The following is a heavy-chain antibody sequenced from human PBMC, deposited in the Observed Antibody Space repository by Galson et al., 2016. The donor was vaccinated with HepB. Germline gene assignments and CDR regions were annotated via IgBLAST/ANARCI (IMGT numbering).Heavy chain of an antibody. CDR1: GFTFSSYG. Sequence: SLRLSCAASGFTFSSYGIHWVRQAPGKGLEWVAVVSYDGSDKYYADSVKGRFTISRDNSNNTLFLQMNSLRAEDTAVYYCAKDAGGRHYLHFDYWGQGTLVTVSS. CDR3: AKDAGGRHYLHFDY. J-gene: IGHJ4*02. CDR2: VSYDGSDK. V-gene: IGHV3-30*18. D-gene: IGHD1-26*01.